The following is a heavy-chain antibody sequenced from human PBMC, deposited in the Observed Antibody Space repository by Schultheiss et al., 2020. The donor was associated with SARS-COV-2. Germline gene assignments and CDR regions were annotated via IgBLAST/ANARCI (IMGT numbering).Heavy chain of an antibody. CDR2: IKSKTDGGTT. D-gene: IGHD3-22*01. Sequence: GGSLRLSCAASGFTFSSYWMHWVRQAPGKGLVWVGRIKSKTDGGTTDYAAPVKGRFTISRDDSKNTLYLQMNSLKTEDTAVYYCIRHYYDSSGYYDYWGQGTLVTVSS. CDR1: GFTFSSYW. CDR3: IRHYYDSSGYYDY. V-gene: IGHV3-15*01. J-gene: IGHJ4*02.